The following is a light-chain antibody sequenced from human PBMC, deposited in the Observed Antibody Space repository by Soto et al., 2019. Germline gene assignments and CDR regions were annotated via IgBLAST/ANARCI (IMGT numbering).Light chain of an antibody. CDR3: CSYVASNTFK. CDR2: DVS. V-gene: IGLV2-11*01. CDR1: SSDFGGYNY. Sequence: QSVLTQPRSVSGSPGQSVTISCTETSSDFGGYNYVSWYQQHPGKAPKPIIYDVSDRPSGVPDRFSGSKSGNAASLTISGLQPEDEADYYCCSYVASNTFKFGGGTKLTVL. J-gene: IGLJ2*01.